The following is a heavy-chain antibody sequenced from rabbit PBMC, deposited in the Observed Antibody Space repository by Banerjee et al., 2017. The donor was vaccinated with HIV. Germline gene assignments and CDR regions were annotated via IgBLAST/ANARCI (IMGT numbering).Heavy chain of an antibody. J-gene: IGHJ4*01. V-gene: IGHV1S45*01. D-gene: IGHD1-1*01. CDR2: IDTNDGDT. CDR3: ARGYYLDL. CDR1: GFSFSSNW. Sequence: LEESGGGLVKPGGTLTLTCTVSGFSFSSNWICWVRQAPGKGLEWIACIDTNDGDTDYANWPKGRFTISKTSSTTVTLQMTSLTVADTATYFCARGYYLDLWGPGTLVTVS.